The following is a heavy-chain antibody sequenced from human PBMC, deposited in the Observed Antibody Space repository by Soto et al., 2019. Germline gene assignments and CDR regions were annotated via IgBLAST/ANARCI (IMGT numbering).Heavy chain of an antibody. J-gene: IGHJ6*02. D-gene: IGHD6-13*01. V-gene: IGHV4-39*01. CDR1: GGSISSSSYY. Sequence: PSETLSLTCTVSGGSISSSSYYGGWIRQPPGKGLEWIGSIYYSGSTYYNPSLKSRVTISVDTSKNQFSLKLSSVTAADTAVYYCARTTAHSSSWSYYYYGMDVSGQAPTVTVSS. CDR3: ARTTAHSSSWSYYYYGMDV. CDR2: IYYSGST.